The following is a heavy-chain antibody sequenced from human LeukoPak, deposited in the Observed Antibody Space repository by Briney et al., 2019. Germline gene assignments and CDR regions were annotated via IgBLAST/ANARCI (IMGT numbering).Heavy chain of an antibody. V-gene: IGHV4-31*03. Sequence: SETLSLTCTVSGGSISSGGYYWSWIRQHPGKGLEWIGYIYYSGSTYYNPSLKSRVTISVDTSKNQFSLKLSSVTAADTAVYYCATTTVTRIDYWGQGTLVTVSS. CDR2: IYYSGST. CDR1: GGSISSGGYY. J-gene: IGHJ4*02. CDR3: ATTTVTRIDY. D-gene: IGHD4-11*01.